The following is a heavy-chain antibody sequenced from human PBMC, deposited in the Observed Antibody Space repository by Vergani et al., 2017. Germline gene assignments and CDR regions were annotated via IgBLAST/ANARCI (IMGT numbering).Heavy chain of an antibody. Sequence: QVQLVQSGAGVKKPGSSVKVSCKASGGTFSSYAISWVRQAPGQGLEWMGGIIPIFGTANYAQKFQGRVTITADESTSTAYMELSSLRSEDTAVYYCSRLCRSPSFYRPKVYYYYMDVWGKRSSLTVSS. J-gene: IGHJ6*03. D-gene: IGHD2-2*02. V-gene: IGHV1-69*12. CDR3: SRLCRSPSFYRPKVYYYYMDV. CDR2: IIPIFGTA. CDR1: GGTFSSYA.